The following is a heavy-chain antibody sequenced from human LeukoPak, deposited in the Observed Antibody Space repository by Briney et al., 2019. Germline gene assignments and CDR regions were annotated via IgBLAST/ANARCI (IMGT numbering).Heavy chain of an antibody. CDR1: GFTFSIYV. Sequence: TGGSLRLSCAASGFTFSIYVEHWVRQAPGKGLEWVAFIRYDGSNKYYADSVKGRFTISRDNSKNTLYLQMNSLRAEDTAVYYCAKDRSSGSYPYYFDYWGQGTLVTVSS. V-gene: IGHV3-30*02. CDR3: AKDRSSGSYPYYFDY. D-gene: IGHD1-26*01. J-gene: IGHJ4*02. CDR2: IRYDGSNK.